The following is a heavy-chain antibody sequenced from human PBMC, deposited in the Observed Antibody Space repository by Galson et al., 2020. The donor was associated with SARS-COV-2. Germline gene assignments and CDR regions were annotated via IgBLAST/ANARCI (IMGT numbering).Heavy chain of an antibody. Sequence: GGSLRLSCAASGFTFSNAWMSWVRQAPGKGLEWVGRIKSKTDGGTTDYAAPVKGRFTISRDDSKNTLYLQINSLKTEDTAVYYCTTRSHIVVVPAAMRPYYYYGMDVWGQGTTVTVSS. CDR2: IKSKTDGGTT. J-gene: IGHJ6*02. CDR3: TTRSHIVVVPAAMRPYYYYGMDV. CDR1: GFTFSNAW. D-gene: IGHD2-2*01. V-gene: IGHV3-15*01.